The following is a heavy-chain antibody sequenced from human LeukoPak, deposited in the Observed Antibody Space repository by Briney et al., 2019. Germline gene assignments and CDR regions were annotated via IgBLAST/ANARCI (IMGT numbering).Heavy chain of an antibody. CDR3: ARGEWELREGLDY. Sequence: ASVKVSCKASGGTFSSYAISWVRQAPGQGLEWMGRIIPILGIANYAQKFQGRVTITADKSTSTAYMELSSLRSEDTAVYYCARGEWELREGLDYWGQGTLVTVSS. CDR1: GGTFSSYA. D-gene: IGHD1-26*01. CDR2: IIPILGIA. V-gene: IGHV1-69*04. J-gene: IGHJ4*02.